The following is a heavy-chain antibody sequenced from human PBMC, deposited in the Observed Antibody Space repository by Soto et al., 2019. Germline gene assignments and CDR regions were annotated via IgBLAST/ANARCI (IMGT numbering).Heavy chain of an antibody. V-gene: IGHV3-23*01. J-gene: IGHJ6*02. CDR1: GFPFSTSA. CDR3: AKYSGSYPVYNGLSL. Sequence: EVQLLESGGGLVQPGGSLRLSCAASGFPFSTSAMNWVRQAPGKGLEWVSIISASSDAVYYAESVKGRFASSRDNSNNTLYLQMNSLRAEDTAVYYCAKYSGSYPVYNGLSLWGQGTTVTVS. CDR2: ISASSDAV. D-gene: IGHD1-26*01.